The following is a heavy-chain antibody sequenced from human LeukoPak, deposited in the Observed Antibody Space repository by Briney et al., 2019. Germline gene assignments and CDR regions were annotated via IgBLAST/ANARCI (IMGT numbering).Heavy chain of an antibody. CDR3: ARLAAAGRLYYYYYYMDV. Sequence: SETLSLTCTVSGGSISSYYWSWIRQPAGKGLEWIGRIYTSGSTNYNPSLKSRVTMSVDTSKNQFSLKLSSVTAADTAVYYCARLAAAGRLYYYYYYMDVWGKGTTVAVSS. CDR1: GGSISSYY. CDR2: IYTSGST. V-gene: IGHV4-4*07. D-gene: IGHD6-13*01. J-gene: IGHJ6*03.